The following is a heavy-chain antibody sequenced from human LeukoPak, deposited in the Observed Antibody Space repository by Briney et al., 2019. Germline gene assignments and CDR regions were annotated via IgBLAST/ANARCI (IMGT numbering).Heavy chain of an antibody. CDR1: GYTFTIYG. D-gene: IGHD4-11*01. J-gene: IGHJ6*02. CDR2: ISAYNGNT. Sequence: PSVTVSCMASGYTFTIYGISWVRQAPGQGLEWMGWISAYNGNTNYAQKLQGRVTMTTDTSTSTAYMELRSLRSDDTAVYYCARVGVTVTPNVMDVWGQGTTVTVSS. V-gene: IGHV1-18*01. CDR3: ARVGVTVTPNVMDV.